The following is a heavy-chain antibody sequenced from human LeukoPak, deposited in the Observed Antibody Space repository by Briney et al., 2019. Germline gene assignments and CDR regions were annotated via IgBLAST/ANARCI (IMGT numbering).Heavy chain of an antibody. CDR2: ISGSGGST. J-gene: IGHJ6*03. Sequence: GGSLRLSCAASGFTFSSYGMSWVRQAPEKGLEWVSAISGSGGSTYFGHSVKGRFTISRDNSKNTLYLQMNSLRAEDTAVYYCARRYFDWLPENYYMDVWGKGTTVTISS. V-gene: IGHV3-23*01. D-gene: IGHD3-9*01. CDR1: GFTFSSYG. CDR3: ARRYFDWLPENYYMDV.